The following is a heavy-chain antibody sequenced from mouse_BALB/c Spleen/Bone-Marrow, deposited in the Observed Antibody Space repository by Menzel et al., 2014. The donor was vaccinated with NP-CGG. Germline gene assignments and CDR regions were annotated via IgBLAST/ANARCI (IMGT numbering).Heavy chain of an antibody. CDR2: IDPANGNT. V-gene: IGHV14-3*02. CDR3: ARYDYGWYFYV. D-gene: IGHD1-1*01. Sequence: EVHPVESGAELVKPGASVKLSCTASGFNIKDTYMHWVKQRPEQGLEWIGRIDPANGNTKYDPKFQGKATITADTSSNTAYLQLSSLASEDTAVYCCARYDYGWYFYVWGAGTTVTVSS. CDR1: GFNIKDTY. J-gene: IGHJ1*01.